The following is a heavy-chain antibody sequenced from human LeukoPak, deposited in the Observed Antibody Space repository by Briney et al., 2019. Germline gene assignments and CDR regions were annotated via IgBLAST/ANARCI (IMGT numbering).Heavy chain of an antibody. CDR1: GGSISSYY. CDR2: IYYSGST. J-gene: IGHJ6*02. CDR3: ARGGQPNPYYYYGMDV. V-gene: IGHV4-59*01. D-gene: IGHD2-2*01. Sequence: PSETLSLTCTVSGGSISSYYWSWIRQPPGKGPEWIGYIYYSGSTNYNPSLKSRVTISVDTSKNQFSLKLSSVTAADTAVYYCARGGQPNPYYYYGMDVWGQGTTVTVSS.